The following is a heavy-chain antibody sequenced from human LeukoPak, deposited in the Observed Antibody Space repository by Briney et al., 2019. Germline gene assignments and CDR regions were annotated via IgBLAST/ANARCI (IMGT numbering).Heavy chain of an antibody. D-gene: IGHD6-13*01. CDR3: ATLNWQQLAHLPRYYYYYYGMDV. CDR2: INAGNGNT. CDR1: GYTFTSYA. J-gene: IGHJ6*02. Sequence: GASVKVSCKASGYTFTSYAMHWVRQAPGQRLEWMGWINAGNGNTKYSQKFQGRVTITRDTSASTAYMELSSLRSEDTAVYYCATLNWQQLAHLPRYYYYYYGMDVWGQGTTVTVSS. V-gene: IGHV1-3*01.